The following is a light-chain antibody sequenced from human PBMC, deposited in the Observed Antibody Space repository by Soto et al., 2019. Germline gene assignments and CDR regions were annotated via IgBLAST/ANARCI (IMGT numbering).Light chain of an antibody. CDR3: QQYGSSGT. CDR1: QSVSSSS. V-gene: IGKV3-20*01. CDR2: GAS. J-gene: IGKJ1*01. Sequence: EIVLTQSPGTLSLSPGESATLSCRASQSVSSSSLAWFQQKPGQAPRLLIYGASIRATGIPDRFSGSGSGTDFTLTISRLEPEDFAVYYCQQYGSSGTFGQGTKVEIK.